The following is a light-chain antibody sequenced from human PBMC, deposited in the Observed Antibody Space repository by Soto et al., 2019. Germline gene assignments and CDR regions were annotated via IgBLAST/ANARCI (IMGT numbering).Light chain of an antibody. Sequence: EIVLTQSPGTLSLSPGERATLSCRASQSVSSSYLAWYQPKPGQAPRLLIYGASSRAPGIPDRFSGSGSGTDFTLTISRLEPEDFAVYYCQQYGSSPPSFGQGTKVEIK. CDR2: GAS. V-gene: IGKV3-20*01. CDR1: QSVSSSY. CDR3: QQYGSSPPS. J-gene: IGKJ1*01.